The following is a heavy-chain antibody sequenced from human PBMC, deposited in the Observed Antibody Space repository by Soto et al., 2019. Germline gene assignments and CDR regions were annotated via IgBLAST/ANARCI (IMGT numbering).Heavy chain of an antibody. J-gene: IGHJ6*02. CDR3: ARDRITPAGTHYGMDV. V-gene: IGHV3-23*01. CDR1: GFTFRSYA. CDR2: ISSSAVVT. Sequence: GGSLRLSCAASGFTFRSYAMSWVRQAPGKGLEWVSAISSSAVVTYYADSVKGRFTISRDNSKNTLYLQMNSLGAEDTAVYYCARDRITPAGTHYGMDVWGQGTTVTVSS. D-gene: IGHD6-13*01.